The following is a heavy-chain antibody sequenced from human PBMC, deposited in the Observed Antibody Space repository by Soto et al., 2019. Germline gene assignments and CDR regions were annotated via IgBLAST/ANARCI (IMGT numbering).Heavy chain of an antibody. CDR3: ARRDRSGFSYWLDT. CDR2: IYFSGTT. Sequence: PSETLSLTCTVSGGSIISGGYYWSWIRQHPGKGLEWIGTIYFSGTTYYNPSLKSRVTISVDTSKSQFSLKLSSVTAADTAVYYCARRDRSGFSYWLDTWGQGTLVTSPQ. D-gene: IGHD3-22*01. J-gene: IGHJ5*02. V-gene: IGHV4-31*03. CDR1: GGSIISGGYY.